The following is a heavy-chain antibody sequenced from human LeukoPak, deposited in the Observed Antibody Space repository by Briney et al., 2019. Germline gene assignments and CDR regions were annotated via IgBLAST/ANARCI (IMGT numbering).Heavy chain of an antibody. J-gene: IGHJ4*02. CDR3: TTADSYYDSSGYYQYYFDY. V-gene: IGHV3-15*01. CDR2: IKSKTDGGTT. CDR1: GFTFSNAW. Sequence: GGSLRLSCAASGFTFSNAWMSWVRQAPGKGLEWVGRIKSKTDGGTTDYAAPVKGRFTISRDDSKNTLYLQMNSLKTEDTAVYYCTTADSYYDSSGYYQYYFDYWGQGTLVTVSS. D-gene: IGHD3-22*01.